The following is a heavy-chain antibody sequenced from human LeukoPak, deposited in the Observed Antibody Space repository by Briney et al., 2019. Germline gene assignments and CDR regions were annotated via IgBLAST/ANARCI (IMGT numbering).Heavy chain of an antibody. V-gene: IGHV4-31*03. J-gene: IGHJ4*02. CDR3: ARSRATVTFFFDY. D-gene: IGHD4-17*01. CDR1: GGSISSSSYY. CDR2: IYYSGST. Sequence: SETLSLTCTVSGGSISSSSYYWSWIRQPPGKGLEWIGYIYYSGSTYYNPSLKSRVTISVDTSKNQFSLKLSSVTAADTAVYYCARSRATVTFFFDYGGQGTLVTVSS.